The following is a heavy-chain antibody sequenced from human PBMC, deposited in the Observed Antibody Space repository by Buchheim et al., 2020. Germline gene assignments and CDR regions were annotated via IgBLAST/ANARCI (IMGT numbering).Heavy chain of an antibody. CDR3: ARDLGASGWGD. V-gene: IGHV4-59*01. CDR1: AGSINTYY. CDR2: IYHSGIT. D-gene: IGHD6-19*01. Sequence: QVQLQESGPGLVKPSDTLSLTCTVSAGSINTYYWSWIRQPPGKGLEWIGSIYHSGITNYNPSLKSRVTMSVDTSKNPVSLSLSSVTAADTAVYYCARDLGASGWGDWGQGTL. J-gene: IGHJ4*02.